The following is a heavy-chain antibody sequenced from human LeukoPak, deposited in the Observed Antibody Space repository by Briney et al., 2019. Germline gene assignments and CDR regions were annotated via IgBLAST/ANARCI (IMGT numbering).Heavy chain of an antibody. CDR3: ARGSLGWNAHTIDY. Sequence: SETLSLTCAVYGGSFSGHYWSWIRQPPGKGLEWIGEITHSGSTNYNPSLKSRVTISVDTSKNQFSLKLSSVTAADTAVYYCARGSLGWNAHTIDYWGQGTLVTVSS. CDR1: GGSFSGHY. D-gene: IGHD1-1*01. V-gene: IGHV4-34*01. J-gene: IGHJ4*02. CDR2: ITHSGST.